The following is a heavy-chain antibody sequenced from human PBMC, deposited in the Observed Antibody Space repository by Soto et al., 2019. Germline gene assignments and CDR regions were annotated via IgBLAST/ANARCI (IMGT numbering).Heavy chain of an antibody. Sequence: SEPLSHTYTVSGCSISGGDYYWSFIRQPPGKGLEWIGYIYYSGSTYYNPSLKSRVTISVDTSKNQFSLKLSSVTAEDTAVYYCARARIQLWPKYYDYGMDVWGQGTTVTVAS. J-gene: IGHJ6*02. CDR1: GCSISGGDYY. CDR3: ARARIQLWPKYYDYGMDV. CDR2: IYYSGST. D-gene: IGHD5-18*01. V-gene: IGHV4-30-4*01.